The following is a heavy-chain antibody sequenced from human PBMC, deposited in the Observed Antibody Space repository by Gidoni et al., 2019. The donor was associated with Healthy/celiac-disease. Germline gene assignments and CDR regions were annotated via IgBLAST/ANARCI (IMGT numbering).Heavy chain of an antibody. Sequence: QLQLQESGPGLVKPSETLSLTCTVSGGSISSSSYYWGWIRQPPGKGLEWIGSIYYSGSTYYNPSLKSRVTISVDTSKNQFSLKLSSVTAADTAVYYCARHGEMATIFSSPIQPIRHWGQGTLVTVSS. J-gene: IGHJ4*02. CDR1: GGSISSSSYY. CDR3: ARHGEMATIFSSPIQPIRH. D-gene: IGHD5-12*01. V-gene: IGHV4-39*01. CDR2: IYYSGST.